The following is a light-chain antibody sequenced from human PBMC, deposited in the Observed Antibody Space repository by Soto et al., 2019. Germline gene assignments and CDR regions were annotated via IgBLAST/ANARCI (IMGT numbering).Light chain of an antibody. CDR3: QQYNKWPPWT. CDR2: AAS. J-gene: IGKJ1*01. V-gene: IGKV3-15*01. CDR1: QSVSSN. Sequence: EIVMTQSPATLSVSPGERATLSCRASQSVSSNLAWYQQKPGQAPRLLIYAASTRATGIPARFSGSGSGTEITLTTSSLQSEDFAAYYCQQYNKWPPWTFGQGTKVEIK.